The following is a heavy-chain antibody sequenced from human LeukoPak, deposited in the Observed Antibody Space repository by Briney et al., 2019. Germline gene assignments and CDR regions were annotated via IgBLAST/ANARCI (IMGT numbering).Heavy chain of an antibody. CDR3: ARYPELELLGLVRHYYYGMDV. CDR2: INPKSGGT. Sequence: GASVKVSCKASGYTFTGYYMHWVRQAPGQGLEWMGWINPKSGGTNYAQKFQGRVTMTRDTSISTAYMELSRLRSDDTAVYYCARYPELELLGLVRHYYYGMDVWGQGTTVTVSS. D-gene: IGHD1-7*01. J-gene: IGHJ6*02. V-gene: IGHV1-2*02. CDR1: GYTFTGYY.